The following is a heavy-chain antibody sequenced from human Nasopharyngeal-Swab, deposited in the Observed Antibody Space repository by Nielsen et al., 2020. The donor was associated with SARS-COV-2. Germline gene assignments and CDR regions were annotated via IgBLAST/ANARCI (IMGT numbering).Heavy chain of an antibody. CDR3: ARGDISAV. V-gene: IGHV3-21*01. Sequence: WIRQPPGKGLEWVSSISSSSSHIYYADSVKGRFTISRDNAKSSLYLQMNSLRAEDTAVYYCARGDISAVWGKGTTVTVSS. D-gene: IGHD2-15*01. CDR2: ISSSSSHI. J-gene: IGHJ6*04.